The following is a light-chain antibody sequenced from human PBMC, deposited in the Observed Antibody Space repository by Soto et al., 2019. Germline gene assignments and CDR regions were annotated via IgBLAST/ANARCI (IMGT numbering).Light chain of an antibody. J-gene: IGKJ4*01. V-gene: IGKV1-5*03. CDR2: WAS. Sequence: DIQLTQSPSILSASVGDRVTITCRASENIYGYLAWYQQKPGEAPKLLIYWASTLVSGVPSRFTGGESGPEFTLTISDLQPDDFATYFCQQYSDYPLTFGGGTKVDIK. CDR3: QQYSDYPLT. CDR1: ENIYGY.